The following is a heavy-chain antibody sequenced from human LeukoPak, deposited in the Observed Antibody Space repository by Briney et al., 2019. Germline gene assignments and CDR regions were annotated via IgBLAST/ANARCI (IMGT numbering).Heavy chain of an antibody. CDR3: AKTIAAAGTVH. CDR1: GFTVSSNY. CDR2: IYSGGST. Sequence: GGSLRLSCTASGFTVSSNYMSWVRQAPGKGLEWVSVIYSGGSTYYADSVKGRFTISRDNSKNTLYLQMNGLRGEDTAIYYCAKTIAAAGTVHWGQGTLVTVSS. D-gene: IGHD6-13*01. V-gene: IGHV3-66*01. J-gene: IGHJ4*02.